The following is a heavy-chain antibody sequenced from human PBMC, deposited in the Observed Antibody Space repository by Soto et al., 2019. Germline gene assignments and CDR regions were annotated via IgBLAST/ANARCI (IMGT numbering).Heavy chain of an antibody. CDR2: ISYDGSNT. CDR3: AKEGGLSGSYYISSSYYFDY. Sequence: QVQLVESGGGVVQPGRSLRLSCVASGFTFSSYGMHWVRQAPGKGLGWVAIISYDGSNTNYADSVKGRFTISRDHAKNTLYPQMNRLRPEDTSVYYCAKEGGLSGSYYISSSYYFDYWGQGTLVTVSS. CDR1: GFTFSSYG. J-gene: IGHJ4*02. D-gene: IGHD1-26*01. V-gene: IGHV3-30*18.